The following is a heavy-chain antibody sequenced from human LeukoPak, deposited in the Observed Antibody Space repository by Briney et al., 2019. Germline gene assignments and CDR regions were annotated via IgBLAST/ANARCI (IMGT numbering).Heavy chain of an antibody. CDR3: ARGIYSGSYRRGYFDY. D-gene: IGHD1-26*01. J-gene: IGHJ4*02. V-gene: IGHV4-59*01. CDR1: GGSITTYY. CDR2: IYYSGSTSGST. Sequence: SETLCLTCTVSGGSITTYYWSWIRQPPGKGLEWIGCIYYSGSTSGSTNYNPSLNSRVTMSVDTSRSQLSLTLTSVTAADTAVYYCARGIYSGSYRRGYFDYWGQGTLVTVSS.